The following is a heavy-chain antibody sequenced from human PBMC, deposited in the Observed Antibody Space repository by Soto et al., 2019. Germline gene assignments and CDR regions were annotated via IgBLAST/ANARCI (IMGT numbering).Heavy chain of an antibody. Sequence: EGQLVESGGGLVEPGGSLRLSCAASGFIFSSSDMTWVRQAPGKGLEYVSSINYNGIYTFYAEPAKGRFTISRDNAKNSQYLQMYSLTAEDTAVYFCARKSNSDMSGYDYFDYWGQGTLVIVSS. CDR3: ARKSNSDMSGYDYFDY. J-gene: IGHJ4*02. D-gene: IGHD3-22*01. CDR2: INYNGIYT. V-gene: IGHV3-21*06. CDR1: GFIFSSSD.